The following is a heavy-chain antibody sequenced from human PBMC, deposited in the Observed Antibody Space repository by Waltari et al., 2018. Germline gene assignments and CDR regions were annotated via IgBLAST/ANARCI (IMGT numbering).Heavy chain of an antibody. V-gene: IGHV3-53*04. J-gene: IGHJ3*02. Sequence: EVQLGESGGGLVQPGGSLRLSCAASGFTVSSNYMSWVRQAPGKGLEWVSVIYGVGSKHIADSVKGRFTSSKHNSKNTLYLQMNSLRAEDTAVYYCARDLGSTSLGAFDIWGQGTMVTVSS. CDR3: ARDLGSTSLGAFDI. CDR2: IYGVGSK. D-gene: IGHD2-2*01. CDR1: GFTVSSNY.